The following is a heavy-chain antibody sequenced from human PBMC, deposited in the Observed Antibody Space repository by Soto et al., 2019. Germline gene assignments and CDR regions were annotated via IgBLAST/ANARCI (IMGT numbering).Heavy chain of an antibody. Sequence: QVQLVESGGGVVQPGRSLRLSCAASGFTFSSYGMHWVRQAPGKGLEWVAVIWYDGSNKYYADSVKGRFTISRDNSKNTLYLQMNSLRAEDTAVYYCARASGLAVEVADGFDYWGQGTLVTVSS. CDR3: ARASGLAVEVADGFDY. V-gene: IGHV3-33*01. D-gene: IGHD6-19*01. J-gene: IGHJ4*02. CDR2: IWYDGSNK. CDR1: GFTFSSYG.